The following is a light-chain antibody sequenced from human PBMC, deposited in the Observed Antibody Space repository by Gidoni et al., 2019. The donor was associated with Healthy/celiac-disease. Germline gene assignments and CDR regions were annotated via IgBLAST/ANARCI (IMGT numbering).Light chain of an antibody. CDR3: QAWDSSSVV. V-gene: IGLV3-1*01. CDR2: QDS. CDR1: KLGDKY. J-gene: IGLJ2*01. Sequence: SYELTQPPSVSVSPGQTASLTCSGEKLGDKYACWYQQQPGQSPVLVIYQDSKRPSGIPERFSGSNSGNTATLTISGTQAMDEADYYCQAWDSSSVVFGGGTKLTVL.